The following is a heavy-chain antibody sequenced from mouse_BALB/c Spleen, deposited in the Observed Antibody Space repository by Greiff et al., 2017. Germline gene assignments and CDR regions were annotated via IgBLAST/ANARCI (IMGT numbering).Heavy chain of an antibody. CDR1: GYTFTSYW. Sequence: VQLQQSGAELARPGASVKLSCKASGYTFTSYWMQWVKQRPGQGLEWIGAIYPGDGDTRYTQKFKGKATLTADKSSSTAYMQLSSLASEDSAVYYCARRGYGNYDYWGQGTTLTVSS. CDR2: IYPGDGDT. CDR3: ARRGYGNYDY. J-gene: IGHJ2*01. V-gene: IGHV1-87*01. D-gene: IGHD2-10*02.